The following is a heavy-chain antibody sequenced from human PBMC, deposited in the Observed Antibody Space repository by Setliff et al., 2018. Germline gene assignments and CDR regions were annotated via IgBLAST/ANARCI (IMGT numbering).Heavy chain of an antibody. V-gene: IGHV4-59*02. J-gene: IGHJ4*02. CDR3: ARLWISYESNTYFYPKYFDF. D-gene: IGHD3-22*01. CDR2: ISYSGSA. CDR1: GGSVSNHY. Sequence: SETLSLTCSVSGGSVSNHYWSWIRQPPRKGLEWVGTISYSGSANYDPSLKGRVSISTDTSKNQFSLRLNSVTAADTAVYYCARLWISYESNTYFYPKYFDFWGQGTLVTVSS.